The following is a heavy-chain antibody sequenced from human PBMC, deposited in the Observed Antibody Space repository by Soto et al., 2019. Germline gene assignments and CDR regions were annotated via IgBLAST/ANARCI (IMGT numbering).Heavy chain of an antibody. V-gene: IGHV3-30*18. CDR1: GFTFSRYA. Sequence: GGSLRLSCAASGFTFSRYAMHWVRQAPGKGLEWVAVILDDGSNKEYADSVKGRFTISRDNSKNTLYLQMNSLRTEDTAVYYCAKDTPIGLGLRFLEWLRGSYMDVWGKGTTVTVSS. CDR3: AKDTPIGLGLRFLEWLRGSYMDV. CDR2: ILDDGSNK. J-gene: IGHJ6*03. D-gene: IGHD3-3*01.